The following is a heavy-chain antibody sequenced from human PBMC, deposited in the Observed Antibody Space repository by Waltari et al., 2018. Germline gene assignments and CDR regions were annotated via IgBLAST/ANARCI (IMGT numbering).Heavy chain of an antibody. D-gene: IGHD5-12*01. CDR2: IYTSGST. CDR1: GGSISSGSSY. CDR3: ARGHSGYDSGPWFDP. V-gene: IGHV4-61*09. Sequence: QVQLQESGPGLVKPSQTMSLTCTVSGGSISSGSSYWSWIRQPAGKGLEWIGYIYTSGSTNYNPSLKSRVTISVDTSKNQFSLKLSSVTAADTAVYYCARGHSGYDSGPWFDPWGQGTLVTVSS. J-gene: IGHJ5*02.